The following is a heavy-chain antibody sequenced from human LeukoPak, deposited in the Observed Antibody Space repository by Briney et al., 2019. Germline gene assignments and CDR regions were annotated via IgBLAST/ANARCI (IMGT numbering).Heavy chain of an antibody. CDR2: IYPGDSDT. V-gene: IGHV5-51*01. J-gene: IGHJ4*02. D-gene: IGHD2-2*01. Sequence: GESLKISCKGSGYSFTTYWITWARQMPGKGLEWMGIIYPGDSDTRYSPSFQGQVTISVDKSINTAYLHWSSLKASDTAIYYCARFKVDDCSRSSCFSRGFDSWGQGTLVTVSS. CDR3: ARFKVDDCSRSSCFSRGFDS. CDR1: GYSFTTYW.